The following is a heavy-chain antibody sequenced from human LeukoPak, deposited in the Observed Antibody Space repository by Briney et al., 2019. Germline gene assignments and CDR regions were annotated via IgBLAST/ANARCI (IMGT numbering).Heavy chain of an antibody. Sequence: PGGSLRLSCAASGFTFSDYYMSWIRQAPGKGLEWVATIKQGGSGRNYVDSVKGRFIISRDSAKKSLYLQMNSLRAEDTAVYYCARDNDYHMDVWGKGTTVIVS. D-gene: IGHD1-1*01. CDR1: GFTFSDYY. CDR3: ARDNDYHMDV. V-gene: IGHV3-7*01. J-gene: IGHJ6*03. CDR2: IKQGGSGR.